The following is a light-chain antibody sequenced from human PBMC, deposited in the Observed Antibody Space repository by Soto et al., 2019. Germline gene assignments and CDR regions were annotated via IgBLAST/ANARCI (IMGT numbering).Light chain of an antibody. Sequence: QSALTQPASVSGSPGQSITISCTGTSSDVGGYNYVSWYQHHPGKVLMLIIFDVSNRPSVFSNPFSGSKSGNTASLTISALQPEDEADYYCSSYTTSNTRQIVFGTGTKVTVL. CDR1: SSDVGGYNY. J-gene: IGLJ1*01. CDR3: SSYTTSNTRQIV. V-gene: IGLV2-14*03. CDR2: DVS.